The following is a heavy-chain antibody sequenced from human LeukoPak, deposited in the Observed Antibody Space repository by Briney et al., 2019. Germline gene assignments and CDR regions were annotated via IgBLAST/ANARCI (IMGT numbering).Heavy chain of an antibody. CDR1: GYTFTSNG. CDR2: ISAYNGNT. CDR3: ARRSYSDGDAFDI. V-gene: IGHV1-18*01. Sequence: ASVKVTCTASGYTFTSNGISWVRQAPGQGLEWMGWISAYNGNTNYAQKLQGRVTMTTDTSTSKAYMELRSLRSDDTAVYYCARRSYSDGDAFDIWGQGTMVTVSS. J-gene: IGHJ3*02. D-gene: IGHD4-11*01.